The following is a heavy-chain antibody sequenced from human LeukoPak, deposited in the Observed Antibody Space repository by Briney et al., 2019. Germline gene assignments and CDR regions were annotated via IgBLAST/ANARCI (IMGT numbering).Heavy chain of an antibody. CDR2: IKQDVSEK. D-gene: IGHD1-1*01. CDR1: GFTFSIYW. CDR3: ARNKGGTGTNWFDP. J-gene: IGHJ5*02. Sequence: PGGSLRLSCAASGFTFSIYWMSWVRQAPGKGLEWVANIKQDVSEKYYVDSVKGRFTTSRDNAKNSLYLQMNSLRAEDTAVYYCARNKGGTGTNWFDPWGQGTLVTVSS. V-gene: IGHV3-7*01.